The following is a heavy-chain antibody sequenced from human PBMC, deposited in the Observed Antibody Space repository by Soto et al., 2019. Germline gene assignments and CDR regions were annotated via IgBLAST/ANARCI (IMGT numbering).Heavy chain of an antibody. CDR3: AKGNRITIFGVVPNFDY. J-gene: IGHJ4*02. Sequence: GGALRLSCAASGFTFSSYAMSWVRQAPGKGLEWVSAISGSGGSTYYADSVKGRFTISRDNSKNTLYLQMNSLRAEDTAVYYCAKGNRITIFGVVPNFDYWGQGTLVTVSS. V-gene: IGHV3-23*01. CDR2: ISGSGGST. CDR1: GFTFSSYA. D-gene: IGHD3-3*01.